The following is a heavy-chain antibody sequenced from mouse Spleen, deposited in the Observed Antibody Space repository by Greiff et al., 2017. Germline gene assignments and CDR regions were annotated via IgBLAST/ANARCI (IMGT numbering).Heavy chain of an antibody. J-gene: IGHJ4*01. CDR3: ARSELEGNAMDY. CDR2: IYPGSGNT. CDR1: GYSFTSYY. Sequence: VQLQQSGPELVKPGASVKISCKASGYSFTSYYIHWVKQRPGQGLEWIGWIYPGSGNTKYNEKFKGKATLTADTSSSTAYMQLSSLTSEDSAVYYCARSELEGNAMDYWGQGTSVTVSS. V-gene: IGHV1-66*01.